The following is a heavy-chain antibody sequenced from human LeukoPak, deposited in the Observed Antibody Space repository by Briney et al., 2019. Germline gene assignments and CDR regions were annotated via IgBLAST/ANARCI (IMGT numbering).Heavy chain of an antibody. Sequence: SETLSLTCTVSGGSISSSSYYWGWIRQPPGKGLEWIGSIYYSGSTYYNPSLKSRVTISVDTSKNQFSLKLSSVTAADTAVYYCARDREVVAATVRLSYYYYMDVWGKGTTVTVSS. V-gene: IGHV4-39*07. CDR1: GGSISSSSYY. CDR3: ARDREVVAATVRLSYYYYMDV. J-gene: IGHJ6*03. D-gene: IGHD2-15*01. CDR2: IYYSGST.